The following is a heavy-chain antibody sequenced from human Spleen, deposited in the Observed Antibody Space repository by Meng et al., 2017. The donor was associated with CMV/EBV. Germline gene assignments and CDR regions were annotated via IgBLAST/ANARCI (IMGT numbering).Heavy chain of an antibody. D-gene: IGHD1-26*01. J-gene: IGHJ4*02. CDR3: ARRQPGSASDY. CDR2: IYYSGST. V-gene: IGHV4-59*12. CDR1: GGSISSYY. Sequence: SETLSLTCTVSGGSISSYYWSWIRQPPGKGLEWIGYIYYSGSTNYNPSLKSRVTISVDTSKNQFSLKLSSVTAADTAVYYCARRQPGSASDYWGQGTLVTVSS.